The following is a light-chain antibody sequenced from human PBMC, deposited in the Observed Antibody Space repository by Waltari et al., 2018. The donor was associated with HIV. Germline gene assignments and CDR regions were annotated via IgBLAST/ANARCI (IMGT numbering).Light chain of an antibody. CDR2: DVT. CDR1: SSDIGGYDY. Sequence: QSALTQPASVSGSLGQSITFSCTGTSSDIGGYDYVSWYQQHPGKAPKIIIFDVTNRPSGVSDPFSGSKSGNTASLTISGLQAEDEADYDCTSFTSSSAWLFGGGTKLTVL. CDR3: TSFTSSSAWL. V-gene: IGLV2-14*03. J-gene: IGLJ3*02.